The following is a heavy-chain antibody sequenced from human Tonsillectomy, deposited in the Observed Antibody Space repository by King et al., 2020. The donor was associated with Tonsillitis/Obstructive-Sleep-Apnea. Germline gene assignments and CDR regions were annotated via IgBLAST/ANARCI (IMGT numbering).Heavy chain of an antibody. CDR1: GYTFTSYY. J-gene: IGHJ4*02. CDR2: INPSGGST. Sequence: QLVQSGAEVKKPGASVKVSCKASGYTFTSYYMHWVRQAPGQGLEWMGIINPSGGSTSYAQKFQGRVTMTRDTSTSTVYMELSSLRSEDTAVYYCASSIAVAGFFDYGGQGTLVTVSS. V-gene: IGHV1-46*01. CDR3: ASSIAVAGFFDY. D-gene: IGHD6-19*01.